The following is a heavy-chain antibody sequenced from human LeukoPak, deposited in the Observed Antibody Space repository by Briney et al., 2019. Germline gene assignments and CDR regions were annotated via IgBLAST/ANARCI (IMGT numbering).Heavy chain of an antibody. D-gene: IGHD3-16*02. CDR1: GFTFSSYG. V-gene: IGHV3-33*01. J-gene: IGHJ5*02. Sequence: GGSLRLSCAASGFTFSSYGMHWVRQAPGKGLEWVAVIWYDGSNRYYADSVKGRFTISRDNSKNTLYLQMNSLRAEDTAVYYCARMITFGGVIVTWGQGTLVTVSS. CDR2: IWYDGSNR. CDR3: ARMITFGGVIVT.